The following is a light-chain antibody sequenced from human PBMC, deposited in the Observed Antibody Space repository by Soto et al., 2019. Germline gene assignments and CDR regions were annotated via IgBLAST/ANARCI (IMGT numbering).Light chain of an antibody. J-gene: IGLJ3*02. CDR2: ENN. CDR3: GTWDSSLSAWV. Sequence: QSVLTQPPSVSAAPGQKVTISCSGSSSNIGNNYVSWYQQLPGTAPKLLIYENNKRPSGIPDRFYGSKSGTSATLGITGLQTGDEADYYCGTWDSSLSAWVFGGGTKVTVL. CDR1: SSNIGNNY. V-gene: IGLV1-51*02.